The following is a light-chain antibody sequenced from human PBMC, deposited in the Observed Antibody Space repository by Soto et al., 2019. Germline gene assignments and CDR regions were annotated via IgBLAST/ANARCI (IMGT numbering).Light chain of an antibody. CDR1: SSDIGSYNF. V-gene: IGLV2-14*01. J-gene: IGLJ2*01. CDR3: RSYASSATIV. CDR2: EVS. Sequence: QSALTQPASVSGSPGQSIAISCTGTSSDIGSYNFVSWYQHHPGKVPKLMIYEVSYRPSGVSDRFSGSKSGNTASLTISGRQADDEAEYYCRSYASSATIVFGGGTKVTVL.